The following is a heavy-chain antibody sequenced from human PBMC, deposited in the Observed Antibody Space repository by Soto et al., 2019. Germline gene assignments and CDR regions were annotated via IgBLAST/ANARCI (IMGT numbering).Heavy chain of an antibody. CDR2: VSWDSDNR. CDR1: GFTFDDYT. V-gene: IGHV3-43*01. D-gene: IGHD3-3*01. J-gene: IGHJ3*01. Sequence: GGSLRLSCAASGFTFDDYTMHWVRQRPGRGLEWVSLVSWDSDNRIYADSVKGRFTISRDNINNPLFLQMNSLRAEDTAVYFCVKGASGEGFVFDFWGLGTMVTVSS. CDR3: VKGASGEGFVFDF.